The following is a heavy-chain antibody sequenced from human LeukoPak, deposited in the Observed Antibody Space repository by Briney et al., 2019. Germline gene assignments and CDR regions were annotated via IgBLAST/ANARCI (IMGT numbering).Heavy chain of an antibody. J-gene: IGHJ4*02. Sequence: SETLSLTCAVSGAPVSGSNYYWGWLRQPPGKGLEGIGNIYASGSTYYNSSVQSRGTISIATSKTQFSLRLNSVTAADTAMYYCAKSGGYGLIDYWGQGTRVTVSS. CDR3: AKSGGYGLIDY. CDR2: IYASGST. D-gene: IGHD3-16*01. CDR1: GAPVSGSNYY. V-gene: IGHV4-39*01.